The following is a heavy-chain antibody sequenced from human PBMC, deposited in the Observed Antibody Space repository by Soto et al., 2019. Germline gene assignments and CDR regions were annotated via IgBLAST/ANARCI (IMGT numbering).Heavy chain of an antibody. CDR1: GGTFSSYT. CDR2: IIPILGIA. CDR3: ARDGQRGYSGYVTDY. D-gene: IGHD5-12*01. Sequence: QVQLVQSGAEVKKPGSSVKVSCKASGGTFSSYTISWVRQAPGQGLEWMGRIIPILGIANYAQKFQGRVTITADKSTSSAYMELSSLRSEDTAVYYCARDGQRGYSGYVTDYWGQGTLVTVSS. J-gene: IGHJ4*02. V-gene: IGHV1-69*08.